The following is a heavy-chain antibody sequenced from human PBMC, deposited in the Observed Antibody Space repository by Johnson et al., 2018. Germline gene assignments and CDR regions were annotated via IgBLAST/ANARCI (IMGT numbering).Heavy chain of an antibody. CDR3: ARDPRYDYGGYELGYYYYYGMDV. J-gene: IGHJ6*02. CDR2: LTGSGHRT. V-gene: IGHV3-23*01. Sequence: EVQLLESGGGVVQSGRSLRLSCAASGFTFRSYGVHWVRQAPGKGLEWVSALTGSGHRTYYADSVKGRFTFSRDNSKNTLDLQMNSLRAEDTAVDYCARDPRYDYGGYELGYYYYYGMDVWGQGTTVTVSS. D-gene: IGHD4-17*01. CDR1: GFTFRSYG.